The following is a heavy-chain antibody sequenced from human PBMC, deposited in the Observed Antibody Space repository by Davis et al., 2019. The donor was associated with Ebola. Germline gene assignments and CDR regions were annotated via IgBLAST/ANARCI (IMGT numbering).Heavy chain of an antibody. V-gene: IGHV3-74*01. Sequence: GESLKISCAASGFTFSSYWMHWVRQAPGKGLVWVSRINSDGSSTTYADSVKGRFTISRDNAKNTLYLQMNSLTAEDTAVYYCARDGVVPTAIIFDYGMDVWGQGTTVTVSS. CDR1: GFTFSSYW. CDR2: INSDGSST. J-gene: IGHJ6*02. D-gene: IGHD2-2*01. CDR3: ARDGVVPTAIIFDYGMDV.